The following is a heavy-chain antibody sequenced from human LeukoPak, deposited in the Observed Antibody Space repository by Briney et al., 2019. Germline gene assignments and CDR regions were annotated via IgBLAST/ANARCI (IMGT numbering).Heavy chain of an antibody. CDR2: ISSSSSTI. CDR1: GFTFSSYS. Sequence: GGSLRLSCAASGFTFSSYSMNWVRQAPGKGLEWVSYISSSSSTIYYADSVKGRFTISRDNARNTLYLQMNSLRAEDTAVYYCAKDPILESTYYDFWSGRPIDYWGQGTLVTVSS. J-gene: IGHJ4*02. CDR3: AKDPILESTYYDFWSGRPIDY. D-gene: IGHD3-3*01. V-gene: IGHV3-48*01.